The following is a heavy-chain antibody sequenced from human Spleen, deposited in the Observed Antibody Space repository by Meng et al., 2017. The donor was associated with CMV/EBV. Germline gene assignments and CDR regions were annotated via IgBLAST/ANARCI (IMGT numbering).Heavy chain of an antibody. CDR3: ASHIAAAGTGY. CDR2: INHSGST. CDR1: GGSFSGYY. J-gene: IGHJ4*02. D-gene: IGHD6-13*01. Sequence: VQLQAWGAGLLKPSGTLSLTCAVYGGSFSGYYWSWIRQPPRKGLEWIGEINHSGSTNYNPSLKSRVTISVDTSKNQFSLKLSSVTAADTAVYYCASHIAAAGTGYWGQGTLVTVSS. V-gene: IGHV4-34*01.